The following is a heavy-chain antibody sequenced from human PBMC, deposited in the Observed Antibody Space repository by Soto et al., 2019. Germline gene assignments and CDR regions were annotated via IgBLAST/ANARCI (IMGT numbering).Heavy chain of an antibody. J-gene: IGHJ4*02. Sequence: QTLSVTCGIXGDSVSSHSAAWNWLRQSPSRGLEWLGRTYYRSKWYNDYAVSVESRITINPDTSKNHFSLQLNFVTPEDTAVYFCARGEQYSGRIFDYWGQGTLVTVSS. D-gene: IGHD1-26*01. V-gene: IGHV6-1*01. CDR1: GDSVSSHSAA. CDR3: ARGEQYSGRIFDY. CDR2: TYYRSKWYN.